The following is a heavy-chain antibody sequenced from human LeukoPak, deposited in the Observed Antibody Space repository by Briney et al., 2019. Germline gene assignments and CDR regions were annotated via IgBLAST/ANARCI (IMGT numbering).Heavy chain of an antibody. CDR3: ARGGYYDFWSGSQTFDY. J-gene: IGHJ4*02. CDR2: INHSGST. Sequence: SETLSLTCAVYGGSFSGYYWSWIRQPPGKGLEWIGEINHSGSTNYNPSLKSRVTISVDTSKNQFSLKLSSVTAADTAVYYCARGGYYDFWSGSQTFDYWGQGTLATVSS. D-gene: IGHD3-3*01. V-gene: IGHV4-34*01. CDR1: GGSFSGYY.